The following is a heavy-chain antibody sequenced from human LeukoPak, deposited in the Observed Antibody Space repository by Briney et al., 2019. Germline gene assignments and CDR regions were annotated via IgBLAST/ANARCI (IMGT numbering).Heavy chain of an antibody. J-gene: IGHJ4*02. V-gene: IGHV3-30*02. CDR3: AKGGSSWYYYFDY. CDR2: IRYDGSNK. CDR1: GFTFSSYG. Sequence: GGSLRLSWAASGFTFSSYGMHWVRQAPGKGLGWVAFIRYDGSNKYYADSVKGRFTISRDNSKNTLYLQMNSLRAEDTAVHYCAKGGSSWYYYFDYWGQGTLVTVSS. D-gene: IGHD6-13*01.